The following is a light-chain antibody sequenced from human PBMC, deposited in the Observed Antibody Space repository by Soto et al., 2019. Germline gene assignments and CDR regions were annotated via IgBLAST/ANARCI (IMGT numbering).Light chain of an antibody. V-gene: IGLV2-14*01. CDR3: NSYTSSSTHYV. Sequence: QSALTQPASVSGSPGQSITISCTGTSSDVGGFNYVSWYQQHPGKAPKLTIFEASNRPSGVSNRFSGSKSGNTASLTISGLQAEDEADYYCNSYTSSSTHYVFGTGTKVTVL. J-gene: IGLJ1*01. CDR2: EAS. CDR1: SSDVGGFNY.